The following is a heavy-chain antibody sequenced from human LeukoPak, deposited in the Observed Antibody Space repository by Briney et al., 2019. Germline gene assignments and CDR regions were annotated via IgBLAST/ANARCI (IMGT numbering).Heavy chain of an antibody. V-gene: IGHV4-4*09. D-gene: IGHD3-22*01. J-gene: IGHJ4*02. Sequence: PSETLSLTCTVSGGSISSYYWSWIRQPSGKGLEWIGYIYTSGSTNYNPSLKSRVTISVDTSKNQFSLKLSSVTAADTAVYYCARHSYYYDSSGYLDYWGQGTLVTVSS. CDR3: ARHSYYYDSSGYLDY. CDR2: IYTSGST. CDR1: GGSISSYY.